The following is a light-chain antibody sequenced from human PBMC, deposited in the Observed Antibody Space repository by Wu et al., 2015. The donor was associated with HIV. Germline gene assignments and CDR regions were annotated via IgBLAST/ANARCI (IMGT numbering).Light chain of an antibody. Sequence: DIQMTQSPSSLSASVGDRVTITCRASQSISNYLNWYQQKPGKAPKLLIYAASNLQSGVPSGFSGSGSGTDFTLTISNLQPEDFATYYCQQSYSTPRTFGQGTKVEIK. J-gene: IGKJ1*01. CDR3: QQSYSTPRT. CDR1: QSISNY. CDR2: AAS. V-gene: IGKV1-39*01.